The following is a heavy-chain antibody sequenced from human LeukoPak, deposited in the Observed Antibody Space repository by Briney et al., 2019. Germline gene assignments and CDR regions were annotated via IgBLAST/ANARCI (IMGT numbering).Heavy chain of an antibody. V-gene: IGHV1-8*01. D-gene: IGHD2-2*02. CDR1: GYTFTSYD. CDR2: MNPNSGNT. Sequence: ASVKVSCKASGYTFTSYDINWVRQATGQGLEWMGWMNPNSGNTGYAQKFQGRVTMTRNTSMSTAYMELSSLRSEDTAVYYCARDIVVVPAAIHWFDPWGQGTLVTVSS. CDR3: ARDIVVVPAAIHWFDP. J-gene: IGHJ5*02.